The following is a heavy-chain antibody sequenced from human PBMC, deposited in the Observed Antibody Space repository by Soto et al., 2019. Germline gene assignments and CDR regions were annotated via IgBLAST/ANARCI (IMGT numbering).Heavy chain of an antibody. J-gene: IGHJ4*02. Sequence: QVQLVESGGGVVQPGRSLRLSCAASGLTFSRYAMHWVRQAPGKGLEWVAVIIYDGSNKHYADSVQGRFTISRDNSKNTLYLQMNSLRAEATAVYYCAAERGNKGYDGHDYWGQGTLVTVSS. D-gene: IGHD5-12*01. CDR3: AAERGNKGYDGHDY. V-gene: IGHV3-30*04. CDR1: GLTFSRYA. CDR2: IIYDGSNK.